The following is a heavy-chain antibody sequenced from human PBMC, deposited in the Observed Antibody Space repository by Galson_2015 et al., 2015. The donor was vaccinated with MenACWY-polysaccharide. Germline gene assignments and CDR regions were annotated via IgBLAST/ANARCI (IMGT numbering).Heavy chain of an antibody. CDR1: GGTFSSYA. CDR2: IIPIFGTA. CDR3: ARDRFPYYYDSSGGAFDN. V-gene: IGHV1-69*13. Sequence: SVKVSCKASGGTFSSYAISWVRQAPGQGLEWMGGIIPIFGTANYAQKFQGRVTITADESTSTAYMELSSLRSEDTAVYYCARDRFPYYYDSSGGAFDNWGQGTMVTVSS. D-gene: IGHD3-22*01. J-gene: IGHJ3*02.